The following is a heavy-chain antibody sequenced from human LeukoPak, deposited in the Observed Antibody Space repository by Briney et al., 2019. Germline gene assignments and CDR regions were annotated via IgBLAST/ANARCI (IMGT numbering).Heavy chain of an antibody. D-gene: IGHD6-19*01. CDR3: TRDAALVPGKNF. J-gene: IGHJ4*02. CDR2: ISYSGSTL. Sequence: GGSLRLSCAASGFTFSDYYMSWIRQAPGKGLEWVSYISYSGSTLYYADSVKGRFTMSRDNAKNSVYLQMNSPRVEDTAVYYCTRDAALVPGKNFWGQGTLVTVSS. V-gene: IGHV3-11*04. CDR1: GFTFSDYY.